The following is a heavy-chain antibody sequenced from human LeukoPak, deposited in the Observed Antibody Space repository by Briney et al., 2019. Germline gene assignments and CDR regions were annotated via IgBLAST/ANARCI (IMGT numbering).Heavy chain of an antibody. D-gene: IGHD5-12*01. CDR3: ARESLRGYSGYDWGYYYYYYMDV. V-gene: IGHV3-21*01. Sequence: GGSLRLSCAASGFTFSSYSMNWVRQAPGKGLEWVSSISSSSSYIYYADSVKGRFTISRDNAKNSLYLQMNSLRAEDTAVYYCARESLRGYSGYDWGYYYYYYMDVWGKGTTVTVSS. J-gene: IGHJ6*03. CDR1: GFTFSSYS. CDR2: ISSSSSYI.